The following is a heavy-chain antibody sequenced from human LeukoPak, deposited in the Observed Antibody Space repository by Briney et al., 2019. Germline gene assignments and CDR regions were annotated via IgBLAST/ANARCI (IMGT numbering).Heavy chain of an antibody. J-gene: IGHJ6*02. CDR2: INPDNSDT. V-gene: IGHV5-51*01. Sequence: LGESLKISCKGSGYRFTTYWIGWVRQMPGKGLEWMGIINPDNSDTRYSPSFQGQVTISADKSTSTAYLQWSSLKTSDTAMYYCARQGSCDSTRCYVYYHSGMDVWGQGTTVTVSS. D-gene: IGHD2-2*01. CDR1: GYRFTTYW. CDR3: ARQGSCDSTRCYVYYHSGMDV.